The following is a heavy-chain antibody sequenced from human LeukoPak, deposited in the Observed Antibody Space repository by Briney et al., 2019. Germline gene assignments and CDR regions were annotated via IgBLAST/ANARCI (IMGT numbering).Heavy chain of an antibody. CDR2: IKSKTDGGTT. CDR1: GFTFSNAW. Sequence: GGSLRLSCAAPGFTFSNAWMSWVRQAPGKGLEWVGRIKSKTDGGTTDYAAPVKGRFTISRDDSKNTLYLQMNSLKTEDTAVYYCTTDRPYYYDSSGYWVDAFDIWGQGTMVTVSS. CDR3: TTDRPYYYDSSGYWVDAFDI. V-gene: IGHV3-15*01. D-gene: IGHD3-22*01. J-gene: IGHJ3*02.